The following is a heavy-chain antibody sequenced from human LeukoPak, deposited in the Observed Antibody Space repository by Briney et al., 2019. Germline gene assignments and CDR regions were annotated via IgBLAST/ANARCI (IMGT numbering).Heavy chain of an antibody. CDR3: ARERALYYYYYMDV. Sequence: SETLSLTCAVYGGSFSGYYWSWIRQPPGKGLEWIGEINHSGSTNYNPSLKSRVTISVDTSKNQFSLKLSSVTAADTAVYYCARERALYYYYYMDVWGKGTTVTVSS. CDR1: GGSFSGYY. J-gene: IGHJ6*03. V-gene: IGHV4-34*01. CDR2: INHSGST.